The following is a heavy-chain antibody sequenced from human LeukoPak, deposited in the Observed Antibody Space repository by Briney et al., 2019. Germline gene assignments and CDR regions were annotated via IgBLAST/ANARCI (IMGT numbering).Heavy chain of an antibody. CDR1: GFTFSDYW. J-gene: IGHJ4*02. Sequence: PGGSLRLSCAASGFTFSDYWMSWVRQAPRKGLEWVANIQQDGSEKYYVDSVKGRFTISGDNAKKSLFLQVSSLRGEDTAVYYCARDRGFSYGIDFWGQGTLVTVSS. D-gene: IGHD5-18*01. CDR2: IQQDGSEK. CDR3: ARDRGFSYGIDF. V-gene: IGHV3-7*04.